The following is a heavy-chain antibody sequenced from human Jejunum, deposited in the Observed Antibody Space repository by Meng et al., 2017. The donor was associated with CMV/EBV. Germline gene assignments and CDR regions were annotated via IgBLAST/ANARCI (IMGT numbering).Heavy chain of an antibody. J-gene: IGHJ5*02. CDR2: IYSGGNT. CDR1: GFTVSCNY. D-gene: IGHD4-17*01. CDR3: ARAIDYGDPNWFDT. Sequence: SGFTVSCNYMNWVRQAPGKGLKWVSIIYSGGNTCHADSVKGRFTISRDNAKNSVYLQMNGLRAEDAAVYYCARAIDYGDPNWFDTWGQGTLVTVSS. V-gene: IGHV3-53*01.